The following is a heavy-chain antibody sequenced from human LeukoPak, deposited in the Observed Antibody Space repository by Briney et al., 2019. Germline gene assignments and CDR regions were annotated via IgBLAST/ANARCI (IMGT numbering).Heavy chain of an antibody. CDR3: ARESSSRYNWNDKYYFDY. Sequence: ETLSLTCTVSGGSISSSSYYWGWIRQPPGKGLEWIGSIYYSGSTYYNPSLKSRVTISVDTSKNQFSLKLSSVTAADTAVYYCARESSSRYNWNDKYYFDYWGQGTLVTVSS. V-gene: IGHV4-39*02. CDR2: IYYSGST. D-gene: IGHD1-1*01. J-gene: IGHJ4*02. CDR1: GGSISSSSYY.